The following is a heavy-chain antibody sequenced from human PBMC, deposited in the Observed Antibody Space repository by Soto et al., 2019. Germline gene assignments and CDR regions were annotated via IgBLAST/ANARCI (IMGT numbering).Heavy chain of an antibody. D-gene: IGHD3-16*02. CDR3: ATTIHDYIWGSYRYDY. V-gene: IGHV1-24*01. J-gene: IGHJ4*02. CDR1: GYTLTELS. Sequence: ASVKVSCKVSGYTLTELSMHWVRQAPGKGLEWMGGFDPEAGETIYAQKFKGRVTMTEDTSTDTAYMELSSLRSEDTAVYYCATTIHDYIWGSYRYDYWGQGTLVTVSS. CDR2: FDPEAGET.